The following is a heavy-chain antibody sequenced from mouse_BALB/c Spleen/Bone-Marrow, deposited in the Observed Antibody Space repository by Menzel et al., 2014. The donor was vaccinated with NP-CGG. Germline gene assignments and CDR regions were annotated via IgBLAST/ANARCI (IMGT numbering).Heavy chain of an antibody. Sequence: EVKVEESGAELVKPGASVKLSCTASGFNIKDTYMHWVKQRPEQGLEWIGRVDSANGNTKYDPKFQGNGTIKDDTSTKTAYLELSSLTSEDTAVYYCARYRLGTYFDYWGQGTTLTVSS. J-gene: IGHJ2*01. D-gene: IGHD2-14*01. CDR3: ARYRLGTYFDY. V-gene: IGHV14-3*02. CDR2: VDSANGNT. CDR1: GFNIKDTY.